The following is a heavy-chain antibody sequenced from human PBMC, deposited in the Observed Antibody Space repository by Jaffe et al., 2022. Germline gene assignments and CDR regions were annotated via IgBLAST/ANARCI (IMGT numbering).Heavy chain of an antibody. CDR3: ARGRGSGSYWYFDY. CDR1: GFTFSSYE. Sequence: EVQLVESGGGLVQPGGSLRLSCAASGFTFSSYEMNWVRQAPGKGLEWVSYISSSGSTIYYADSVKGRFTISRDNAKNSLYLQMNSLRAEDTAVYYCARGRGSGSYWYFDYWGQGTLVTVSS. D-gene: IGHD1-26*01. CDR2: ISSSGSTI. J-gene: IGHJ4*02. V-gene: IGHV3-48*03.